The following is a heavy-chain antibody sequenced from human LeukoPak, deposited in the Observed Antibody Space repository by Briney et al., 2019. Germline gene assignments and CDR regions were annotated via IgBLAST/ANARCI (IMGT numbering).Heavy chain of an antibody. J-gene: IGHJ4*02. CDR1: GFTFSSYW. D-gene: IGHD5-18*01. Sequence: QPGGSLRLSCAAPGFTFSSYWMHWVRQAPGKGLVWVSRINSDGSSTSYADSVKGRFTISRDNAKNTLYLQMNSLRAEDTAVYYCAKDAGRIHPSPWYFDYWGQGTLVTVSS. CDR3: AKDAGRIHPSPWYFDY. CDR2: INSDGSST. V-gene: IGHV3-74*01.